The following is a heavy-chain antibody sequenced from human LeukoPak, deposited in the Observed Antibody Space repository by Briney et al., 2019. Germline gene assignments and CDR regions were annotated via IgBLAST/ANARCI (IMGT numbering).Heavy chain of an antibody. CDR1: GYTFSSAD. V-gene: IGHV3-13*01. CDR3: ARLPTFYYDSSGYHYDY. J-gene: IGHJ4*02. Sequence: GGSLRLSCAASGYTFSSADLHWVRQVTGKGLDWVSAIGTGGDTYYADSVKGRFTISKDKSKNTLYLQMDNLRAEDTGVYFCARLPTFYYDSSGYHYDYWGQGTQVTVSS. CDR2: IGTGGDT. D-gene: IGHD3-22*01.